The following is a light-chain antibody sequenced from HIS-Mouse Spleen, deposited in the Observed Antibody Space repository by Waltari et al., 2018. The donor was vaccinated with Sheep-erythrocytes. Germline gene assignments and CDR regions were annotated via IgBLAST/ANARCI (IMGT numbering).Light chain of an antibody. CDR3: SSYAGSNNWV. V-gene: IGLV2-8*01. J-gene: IGLJ3*02. CDR1: SSDVGGYNY. CDR2: EVS. Sequence: QSALTQPPSASGSPGQSVTISCTGTSSDVGGYNYVSWYQQHPGKAPKLMSYEVSNRPSGVPDRFPGSKSGNTAPLTVSGLQAEDEADYYCSSYAGSNNWVFGGGTKLTVL.